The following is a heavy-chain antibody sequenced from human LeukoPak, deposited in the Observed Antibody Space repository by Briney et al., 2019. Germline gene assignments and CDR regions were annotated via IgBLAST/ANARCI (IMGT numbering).Heavy chain of an antibody. V-gene: IGHV4-30-2*01. J-gene: IGHJ4*02. CDR3: ARTTGAISYYFDY. CDR2: IYHSGST. CDR1: GGSISSGGYS. D-gene: IGHD1-1*01. Sequence: PSQTLSLTCAVSGGSISSGGYSWSWIRQPPGKGLEWIGYIYHSGSTYYNPSLKSRVTISVDRSKNQFSLKLSSVTAADTAVYYCARTTGAISYYFDYWGQGTLVTVSS.